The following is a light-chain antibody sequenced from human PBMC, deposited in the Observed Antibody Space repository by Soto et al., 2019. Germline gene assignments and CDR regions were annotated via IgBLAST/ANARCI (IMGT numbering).Light chain of an antibody. CDR1: SSDVGGYVY. CDR3: SSYAGSNTDVV. J-gene: IGLJ2*01. V-gene: IGLV2-8*01. Sequence: QSALTQPPSASGSPGQTVTISCTGTSSDVGGYVYVSWYQQYPGKAPKLMIYEVNKRSSGVPDRFSGSKSGNTASLTVSGLQAEDEADYYCSSYAGSNTDVVFGGGTKLTVL. CDR2: EVN.